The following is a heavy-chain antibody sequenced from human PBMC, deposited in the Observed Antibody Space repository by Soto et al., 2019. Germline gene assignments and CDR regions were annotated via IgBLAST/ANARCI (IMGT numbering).Heavy chain of an antibody. CDR1: GFTFSSYA. V-gene: IGHV3-23*01. D-gene: IGHD2-15*01. CDR2: ISGSGGST. J-gene: IGHJ4*02. CDR3: AKSFTKSGRHFDY. Sequence: GGSLRLSCAASGFTFSSYAMSWVRQAPGKGLEWVSAISGSGGSTYYADSVKGRFTISRDNSKNTLYLQMNSLRAEDTAVYYCAKSFTKSGRHFDYWGQRTLVTVSS.